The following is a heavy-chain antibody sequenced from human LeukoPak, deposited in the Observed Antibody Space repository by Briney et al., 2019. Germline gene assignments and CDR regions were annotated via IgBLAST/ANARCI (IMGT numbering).Heavy chain of an antibody. D-gene: IGHD6-19*01. CDR1: GFTFSTYG. J-gene: IGHJ6*03. V-gene: IGHV3-23*01. Sequence: GGSLRLSCAASGFTFSTYGMSWVRQAPGKGLEWVSAISGNGDYTYYADSVKGRFTISRDNSKTTLFLQMNSLRAEDTALYYCAKLPQAGGDYYYIDVWGKGTTVTVSS. CDR3: AKLPQAGGDYYYIDV. CDR2: ISGNGDYT.